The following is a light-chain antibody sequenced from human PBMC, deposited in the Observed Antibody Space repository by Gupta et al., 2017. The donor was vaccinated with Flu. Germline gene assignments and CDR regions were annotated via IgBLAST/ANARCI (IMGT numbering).Light chain of an antibody. V-gene: IGKV2-30*01. CDR3: RQGTHWPPT. J-gene: IGKJ1*01. Sequence: VTLGQPASISCRSSQSLVYSDGNTYLSWFQQRPGQSPRRLVSKVSNRDSGVPDRFSGSGSGTDFTLKISRGEAEDVGVYYCRQGTHWPPTFGQGTKVEI. CDR1: QSLVYSDGNTY. CDR2: KVS.